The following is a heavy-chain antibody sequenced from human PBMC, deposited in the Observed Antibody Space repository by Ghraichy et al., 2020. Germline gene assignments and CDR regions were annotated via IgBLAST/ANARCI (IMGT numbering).Heavy chain of an antibody. CDR2: IYHSGSA. D-gene: IGHD3-3*01. CDR3: AVLALNGVDV. J-gene: IGHJ6*02. Sequence: SETLSLTCSVSGGSVATDPYSWTWVRQPPGKGLEWIGYIYHSGSAFSNPSLKSRVAISVDRSWNQFSLRLNSVSAADTATYYCAVLALNGVDVWGPGTTVTVSS. V-gene: IGHV4-30-2*01. CDR1: GGSVATDPYS.